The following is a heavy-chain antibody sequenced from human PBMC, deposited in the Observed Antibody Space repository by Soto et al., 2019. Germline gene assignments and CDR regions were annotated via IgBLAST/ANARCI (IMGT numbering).Heavy chain of an antibody. CDR2: TRNKVNSYTT. CDR3: ARGGRTDGRYFDS. V-gene: IGHV3-72*01. D-gene: IGHD1-26*01. J-gene: IGHJ4*02. CDR1: GFTISDYY. Sequence: EVQLVESGGGLVQPGGSLRLSCAAAGFTISDYYMDWVRQAPGMGLEWVARTRNKVNSYTTEYAASVKGRFTISRDESANAVYLQMNSLKTEDAAVYYCARGGRTDGRYFDSWGQGTLVTVSS.